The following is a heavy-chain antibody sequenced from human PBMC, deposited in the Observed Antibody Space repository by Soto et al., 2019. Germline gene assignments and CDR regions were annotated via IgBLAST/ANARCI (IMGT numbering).Heavy chain of an antibody. CDR3: AKGSQYDILTAYHAFDY. CDR1: AFTFKNHW. Sequence: PGGSLRLSCAASAFTFKNHWMHWVRQVPGKGPVWVSRINGDGSFTSYADAVKGRFTISRDNAKNTLSLQMNSLRGEDTAVYYCAKGSQYDILTAYHAFDYWGQGT. CDR2: INGDGSFT. J-gene: IGHJ4*02. V-gene: IGHV3-74*01. D-gene: IGHD3-9*01.